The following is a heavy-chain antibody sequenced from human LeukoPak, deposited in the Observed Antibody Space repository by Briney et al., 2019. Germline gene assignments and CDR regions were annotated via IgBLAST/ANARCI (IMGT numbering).Heavy chain of an antibody. Sequence: ASVKVSCKASGYTFTTYDINWVRQASGQGLEWKGWMNPNSGNTGYAQKFQGRVTMTRDTSISTAYMELSRLRSDDTAVYYCARTAGNDAFDIWGQGTMVTVSS. D-gene: IGHD6-19*01. CDR3: ARTAGNDAFDI. J-gene: IGHJ3*02. CDR1: GYTFTTYD. CDR2: MNPNSGNT. V-gene: IGHV1-8*01.